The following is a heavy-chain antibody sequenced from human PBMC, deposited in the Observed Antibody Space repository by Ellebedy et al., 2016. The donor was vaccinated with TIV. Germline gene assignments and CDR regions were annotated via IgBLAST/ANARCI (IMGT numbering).Heavy chain of an antibody. CDR2: ISGSGGST. J-gene: IGHJ3*02. CDR1: GFTFSSYA. Sequence: GGSLRLXXAASGFTFSSYAMSWVRQAPGKGLEWVSAISGSGGSTYYADSVKGRFTISRDNSKNTLYLQMNSLRAEDTAVYYCAKVSGATTLRPFDIWGQGTMVTVSS. CDR3: AKVSGATTLRPFDI. V-gene: IGHV3-23*01. D-gene: IGHD3-3*01.